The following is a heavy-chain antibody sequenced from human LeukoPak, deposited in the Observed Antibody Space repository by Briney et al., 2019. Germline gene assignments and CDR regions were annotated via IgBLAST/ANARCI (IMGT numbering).Heavy chain of an antibody. CDR2: ITANTRGRIT. D-gene: IGHD2/OR15-2a*01. V-gene: IGHV3-23*01. CDR1: GFSFSTYD. Sequence: GGSLRLSCVTSGFSFSTYDMSWVRQAPGKGLEWVSGITANTRGRITYYADSVKGRFTVSRDSSKDTLYLQMNSLRAEDTAVYFCARGGYFSFDYWGQGTLVTVSS. J-gene: IGHJ4*02. CDR3: ARGGYFSFDY.